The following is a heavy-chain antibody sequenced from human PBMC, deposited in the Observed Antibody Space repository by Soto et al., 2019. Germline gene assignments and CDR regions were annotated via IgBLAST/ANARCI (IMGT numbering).Heavy chain of an antibody. CDR3: TTPPPELLWFGDDDY. CDR1: GFTFSNAW. Sequence: PGGSLRLSCAAAGFTFSNAWMSWVRQAPGKGLEWVGRIKSKTDGGTTDYAAPVKGRFTISRDDSKNTLYLQMNSLKTEDTAVYYCTTPPPELLWFGDDDYWGQGTLVTVSS. J-gene: IGHJ4*02. CDR2: IKSKTDGGTT. D-gene: IGHD3-10*01. V-gene: IGHV3-15*01.